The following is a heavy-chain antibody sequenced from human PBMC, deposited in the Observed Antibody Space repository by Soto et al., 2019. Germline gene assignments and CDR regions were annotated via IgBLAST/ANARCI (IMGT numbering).Heavy chain of an antibody. CDR1: GFTFSIHA. V-gene: IGHV3-23*01. CDR2: ITSSGDTT. Sequence: GGSLRLSCAASGFTFSIHAMGWVRQAPGKGLEWVSAITSSGDTTYYADSVKGRFTISRDNSKNTVYLQMNSLRAEDTAVYYCAKRKMAGLLLTNWFDPWGQGTLVTVSS. CDR3: AKRKMAGLLLTNWFDP. J-gene: IGHJ5*02. D-gene: IGHD2-21*02.